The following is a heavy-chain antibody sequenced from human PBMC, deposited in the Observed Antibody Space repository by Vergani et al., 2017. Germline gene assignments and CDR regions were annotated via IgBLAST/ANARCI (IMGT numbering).Heavy chain of an antibody. V-gene: IGHV3-30*18. CDR2: ISYDGSNK. CDR1: GFTFSSYG. D-gene: IGHD6-13*01. J-gene: IGHJ4*02. CDR3: AKLHKSSSWYFGAFDY. Sequence: QVQLVESGGGVVQPGRSLRLSCAASGFTFSSYGMHWVRQAPGKGLEWVAVISYDGSNKYYADSVKGRFTISRDNSKNTLYLQMNSLRAEDTAVYYCAKLHKSSSWYFGAFDYWGQGTLVTVSS.